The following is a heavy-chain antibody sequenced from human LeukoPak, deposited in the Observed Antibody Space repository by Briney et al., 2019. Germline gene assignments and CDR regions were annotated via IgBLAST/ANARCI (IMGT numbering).Heavy chain of an antibody. CDR2: MNPNSGNT. CDR1: GYTFTSYD. J-gene: IGHJ6*03. Sequence: ASVKVSCKASGYTFTSYDINWVRQATGQGLEWMVWMNPNSGNTGYAQKFQGRVTMTRNTSISTAYMELSSLRSEDTAVYYCARPRYCSGGSCYKGYYYYMDVWGKGTTVTVSS. V-gene: IGHV1-8*01. D-gene: IGHD2-15*01. CDR3: ARPRYCSGGSCYKGYYYYMDV.